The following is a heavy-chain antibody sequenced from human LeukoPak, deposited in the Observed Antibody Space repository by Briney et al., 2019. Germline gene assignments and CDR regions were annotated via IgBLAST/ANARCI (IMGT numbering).Heavy chain of an antibody. CDR3: AREGDYCTNGVCHFDY. CDR2: INHSGST. CDR1: GGSFSGYY. Sequence: PSETLSLTCAVYGGSFSGYYWSWIRQPPGKGLEWIGEINHSGSTNYNPSLKSRVTISVGTSKNQFSLKLSSVTAADTAVYYCAREGDYCTNGVCHFDYWGQGTLVTVSS. V-gene: IGHV4-34*01. J-gene: IGHJ4*02. D-gene: IGHD2-8*01.